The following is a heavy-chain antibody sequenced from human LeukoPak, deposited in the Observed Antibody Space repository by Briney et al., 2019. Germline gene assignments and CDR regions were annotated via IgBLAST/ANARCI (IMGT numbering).Heavy chain of an antibody. CDR2: ISGSGGST. Sequence: GGSLRLSCAASGFTFSSYAMSWVRQAPGKGLEWVSAISGSGGSTYYAGPVKGRFTIPRDNSKNTLYLQMNSLRAEDTAVYYCAKDSEVVPAAQFDYWGQGTLVTVSS. CDR3: AKDSEVVPAAQFDY. D-gene: IGHD2-2*01. V-gene: IGHV3-23*01. CDR1: GFTFSSYA. J-gene: IGHJ4*02.